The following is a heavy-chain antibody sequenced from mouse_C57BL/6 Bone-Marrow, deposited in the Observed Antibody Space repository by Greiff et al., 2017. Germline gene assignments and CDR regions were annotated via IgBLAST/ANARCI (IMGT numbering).Heavy chain of an antibody. D-gene: IGHD1-1*01. CDR2: IDPEAGGT. CDR1: GYTFTDYE. CDR3: TVDYCGRSHYYARAY. J-gene: IGHJ4*01. V-gene: IGHV1-15*01. Sequence: VKLLESGAELVRPGASVTLSCKASGYTFTDYEMHWVKQTPVHGLEWIGAIDPEAGGTAYNQKFKGKATLTADKSSSTAYMELRSLTSEDSAVYYCTVDYCGRSHYYARAYWGQGTSVTVS.